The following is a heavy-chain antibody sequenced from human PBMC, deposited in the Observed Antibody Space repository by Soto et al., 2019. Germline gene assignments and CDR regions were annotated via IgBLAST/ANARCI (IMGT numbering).Heavy chain of an antibody. Sequence: ASVKVSCKASGYTFTSYGISWVRQAPGQGLEWMGWINPNSGGTNYAQKFQGWVTMTRDTSISTAYMELSRLRSDDTAVYYCAREGIGYCSSTSCPQYYYYYYYMDVWGKGTTVTVSS. CDR1: GYTFTSYG. CDR2: INPNSGGT. J-gene: IGHJ6*03. CDR3: AREGIGYCSSTSCPQYYYYYYYMDV. D-gene: IGHD2-2*01. V-gene: IGHV1-2*04.